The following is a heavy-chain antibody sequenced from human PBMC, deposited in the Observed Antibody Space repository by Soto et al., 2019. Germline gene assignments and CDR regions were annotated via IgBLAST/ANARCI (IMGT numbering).Heavy chain of an antibody. CDR3: ARDHDYYDSSGYFDY. J-gene: IGHJ4*02. D-gene: IGHD3-22*01. V-gene: IGHV3-33*01. CDR1: GLTFSSYG. CDR2: IWYDGSNK. Sequence: QVQLVESGGGVVQPGRSLRLSCAASGLTFSSYGMHWVRQAPGKGLEWVAVIWYDGSNKYYADSVKGRFTISRDNSKNTLYLQMNSLRAEDTAVYYCARDHDYYDSSGYFDYWGQGTLVTVSS.